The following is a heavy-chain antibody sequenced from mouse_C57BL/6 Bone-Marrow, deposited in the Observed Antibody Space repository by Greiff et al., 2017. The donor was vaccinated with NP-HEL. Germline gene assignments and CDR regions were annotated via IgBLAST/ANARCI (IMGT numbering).Heavy chain of an antibody. D-gene: IGHD2-3*01. J-gene: IGHJ2*01. V-gene: IGHV1-22*01. CDR1: GYTFTDYN. CDR2: INPNNGGT. CDR3: ARGGYFHFDY. Sequence: EVQLQESGPELVKPGASVKMSCKASGYTFTDYNMHWVKQSPGKSLEWIGYINPNNGGTSYNQKFKCKATLTVNTSSRTAYMELLSLTSEDSAVYYCARGGYFHFDYWGKGTTLTGSS.